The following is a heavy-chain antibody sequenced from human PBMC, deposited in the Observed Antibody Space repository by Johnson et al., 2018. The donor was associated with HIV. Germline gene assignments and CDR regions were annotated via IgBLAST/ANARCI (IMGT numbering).Heavy chain of an antibody. CDR2: ISYDGSNK. Sequence: QVQLVESGGGVVQPGRSLRLSCAASEFTFSSYAMHWVRQAPGKGLEWVAVISYDGSNKYYTDSVKGRFTISRDNAKNSLYLQMNRLRAEDTAGYYCARDRWGLLALSAFDIWGQGTMVTVSS. D-gene: IGHD1-26*01. CDR3: ARDRWGLLALSAFDI. J-gene: IGHJ3*02. V-gene: IGHV3-30*04. CDR1: EFTFSSYA.